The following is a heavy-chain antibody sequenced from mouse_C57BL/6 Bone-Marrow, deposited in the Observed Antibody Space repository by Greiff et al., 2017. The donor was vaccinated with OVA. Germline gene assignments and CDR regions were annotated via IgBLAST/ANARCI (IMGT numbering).Heavy chain of an antibody. CDR3: ARRTTTVVVPGY. CDR1: GYTFTSYW. D-gene: IGHD1-1*01. CDR2: IDPSDSYT. J-gene: IGHJ2*01. V-gene: IGHV1-50*01. Sequence: VQLQQPGAELVKPGASVKLSCKASGYTFTSYWMQWVKQRPGQGLEWIGEIDPSDSYTNYNQKFKGKATLTVDTSSSTAYMQLSSLTSEDSAVYYCARRTTTVVVPGYWGQGTTLTVSS.